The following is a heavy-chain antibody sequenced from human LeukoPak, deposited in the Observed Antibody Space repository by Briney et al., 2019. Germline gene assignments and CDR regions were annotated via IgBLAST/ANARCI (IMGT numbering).Heavy chain of an antibody. D-gene: IGHD3-22*01. CDR3: ARGTGGGLYYYDSSGNYCFDY. Sequence: GGSLRLSCAASGFTFSSYSMNWVRQAPGKGLEWVSSISSSSSYIYYADSVKGRFTISRDNAKNSLYLQMNSLRVEDTAVYYCARGTGGGLYYYDSSGNYCFDYWGQGTLVTVSS. J-gene: IGHJ4*02. V-gene: IGHV3-21*01. CDR1: GFTFSSYS. CDR2: ISSSSSYI.